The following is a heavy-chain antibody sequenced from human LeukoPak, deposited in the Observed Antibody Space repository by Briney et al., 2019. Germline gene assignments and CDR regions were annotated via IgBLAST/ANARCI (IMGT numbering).Heavy chain of an antibody. V-gene: IGHV6-1*01. CDR1: GDSVSNNIAT. Sequence: SQTLSLTCAISGDSVSNNIATWNWVRQSPSRGLEWLGRTYYRSRWGNDYAISVKGRITINPDTSRNQFSLQLNSVTPEDTAVYYCVRDSDDYYWALDFWGQGTLVTVSS. J-gene: IGHJ4*02. CDR3: VRDSDDYYWALDF. CDR2: TYYRSRWGN. D-gene: IGHD3-10*01.